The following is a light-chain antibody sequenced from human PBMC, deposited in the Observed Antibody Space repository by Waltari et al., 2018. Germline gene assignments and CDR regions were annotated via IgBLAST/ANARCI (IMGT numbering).Light chain of an antibody. V-gene: IGKV3-20*01. CDR2: HTT. J-gene: IGKJ1*01. CDR3: QKYDVLPAT. Sequence: EIVLTQSPGTLSLSPGERATLSCRASQGVGKYLAWYQQRPGQAPRPLLYHTTIRATGIPDRFSGSGYGTDFSLTISRLEPEDFAVYYCQKYDVLPATFGQGTTVEIK. CDR1: QGVGKY.